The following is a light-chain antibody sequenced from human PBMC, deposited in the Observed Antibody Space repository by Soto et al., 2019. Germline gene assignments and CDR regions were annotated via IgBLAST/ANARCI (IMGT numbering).Light chain of an antibody. Sequence: ELVLTQSPGTRSLSPGERATLACRASQSVSSSYLAWYQQKPGQAPRLLIYGASSRATGIPDRFSGSGSGTDFTLTISRLEPEDFAVYYCQQYGSSGTFGQGTKVDIK. V-gene: IGKV3-20*01. CDR3: QQYGSSGT. J-gene: IGKJ1*01. CDR1: QSVSSSY. CDR2: GAS.